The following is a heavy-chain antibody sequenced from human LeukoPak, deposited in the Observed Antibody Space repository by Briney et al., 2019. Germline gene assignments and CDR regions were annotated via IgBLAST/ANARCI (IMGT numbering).Heavy chain of an antibody. CDR2: IIPIFGTA. D-gene: IGHD3-9*01. CDR3: ASDNFDWLLSGAFDI. Sequence: ASVKVSRKASGGTFSSYAISWVRQAPGQGLEWMGGIIPIFGTANYAQKFQGRVTITTDESTSTAYMELSSLRSEDTAVYYCASDNFDWLLSGAFDIWGQGPMVTVSS. V-gene: IGHV1-69*05. J-gene: IGHJ3*02. CDR1: GGTFSSYA.